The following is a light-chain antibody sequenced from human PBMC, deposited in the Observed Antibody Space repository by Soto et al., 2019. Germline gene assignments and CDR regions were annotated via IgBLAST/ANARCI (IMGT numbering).Light chain of an antibody. CDR3: QQYNSYPWT. Sequence: DIQMTQSPSTLSASVGDRVTITCRASQSISSWLAWYQQKPGKAPKLLIYKASSLESGVPSRFSGSGSGTEFTLTISSLQPDDFATYYCQQYNSYPWTFGQGNQVEIK. V-gene: IGKV1-5*03. CDR2: KAS. J-gene: IGKJ1*01. CDR1: QSISSW.